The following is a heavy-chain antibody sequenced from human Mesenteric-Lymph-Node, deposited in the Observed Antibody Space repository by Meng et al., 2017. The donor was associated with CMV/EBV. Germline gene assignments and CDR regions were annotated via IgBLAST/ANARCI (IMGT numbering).Heavy chain of an antibody. CDR2: INPNSGGT. J-gene: IGHJ4*02. CDR3: ARAPRGGYNDY. CDR1: GYTFTGYY. Sequence: ASVKVSCKASGYTFTGYYMHWVRQAPGQGLEWMGWINPNSGGTKYAQNFQGRVTMTRDTSISTAYMELSRLRSDDTAVYYCARAPRGGYNDYWGQGTLVTVSS. D-gene: IGHD5-24*01. V-gene: IGHV1-2*02.